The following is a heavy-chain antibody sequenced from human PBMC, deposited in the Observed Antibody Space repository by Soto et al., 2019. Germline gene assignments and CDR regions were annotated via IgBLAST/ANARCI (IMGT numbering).Heavy chain of an antibody. J-gene: IGHJ6*02. Sequence: QVQLVQSGGEVQKPGASVKVSCQTSGYSFTTYGISWVRQAPGQGLEWMGWISAYNGNTNYAQKLQDRVTMTTDTATRTDDMELRSLRSDDTAVYYCAREGPAPYYYYGMDVWGQGSTVTVSS. CDR2: ISAYNGNT. CDR1: GYSFTTYG. CDR3: AREGPAPYYYYGMDV. V-gene: IGHV1-18*01.